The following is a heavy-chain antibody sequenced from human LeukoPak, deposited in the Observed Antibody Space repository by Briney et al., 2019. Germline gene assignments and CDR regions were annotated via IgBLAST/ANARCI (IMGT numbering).Heavy chain of an antibody. V-gene: IGHV3-23*01. D-gene: IGHD3-22*01. CDR1: GFTFSSYA. J-gene: IGHJ4*02. CDR3: AKDPSHYYDSSGYYFDY. Sequence: PGGSLRLSCAASGFTFSSYAMSWVRQAPGKGLEWVSAISGSGGSTYYADSVKGRFTISRDNSKNTLYLQMNSLRAEGTAVYYCAKDPSHYYDSSGYYFDYWGQGTLVTVSS. CDR2: ISGSGGST.